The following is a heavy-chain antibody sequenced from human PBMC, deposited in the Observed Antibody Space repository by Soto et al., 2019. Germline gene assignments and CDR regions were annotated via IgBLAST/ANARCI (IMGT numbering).Heavy chain of an antibody. D-gene: IGHD6-19*01. CDR3: ARPRPRVLSSGWSYAFDI. CDR1: GYSFTSYW. Sequence: PGESLKISCKGSGYSFTSYWIGWVRQMPGKGLEWMGIIYPGDSDTRYSPSFQGQVTISADKSISTAYLQWSSLKASDTAMYYCARPRPRVLSSGWSYAFDIWGQGTMVTVSS. CDR2: IYPGDSDT. J-gene: IGHJ3*02. V-gene: IGHV5-51*01.